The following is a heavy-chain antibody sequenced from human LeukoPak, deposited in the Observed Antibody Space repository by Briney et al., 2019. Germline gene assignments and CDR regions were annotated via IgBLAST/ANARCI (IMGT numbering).Heavy chain of an antibody. Sequence: GGSLRLSCAASGFTFDDYAMHWVRQAPGKGLEWVSGISWNSGSIGYADSVKGRFTISRDNAKNSLYLQMNSLRAEDMALYYCAKDSSAMARGVGYMDVWGKGTTVTVSS. D-gene: IGHD3-10*01. CDR3: AKDSSAMARGVGYMDV. CDR1: GFTFDDYA. J-gene: IGHJ6*03. CDR2: ISWNSGSI. V-gene: IGHV3-9*03.